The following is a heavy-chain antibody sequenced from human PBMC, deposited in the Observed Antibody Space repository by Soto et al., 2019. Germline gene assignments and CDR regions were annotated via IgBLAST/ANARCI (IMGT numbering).Heavy chain of an antibody. V-gene: IGHV3-30-3*01. CDR1: GFTFSNYI. D-gene: IGHD3-10*01. J-gene: IGHJ4*02. CDR2: ILHDGNNK. CDR3: ARDDEGGSYCDLGY. Sequence: PGGSLRLSCAASGFTFSNYIMHWVRQAPGKRLEWVAIILHDGNNKYYAESVKGRFTISRDNSKNTLYLQMNSLRTEDTAIYYCARDDEGGSYCDLGYWGQGTLVTVSS.